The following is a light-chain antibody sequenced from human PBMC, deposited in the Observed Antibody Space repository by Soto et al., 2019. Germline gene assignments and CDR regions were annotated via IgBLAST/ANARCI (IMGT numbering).Light chain of an antibody. J-gene: IGKJ1*01. CDR1: QSVGDTF. Sequence: EIVLTQSPGTLSLSPGEKATLSCRASQSVGDTFLSWYQQKPGLAPRLLIYGVSNRATGIPDRFSGSGYGTDFILTISRLEPEDFALYYCGQFVSSPPRTFGQGTKVDIK. V-gene: IGKV3-20*01. CDR3: GQFVSSPPRT. CDR2: GVS.